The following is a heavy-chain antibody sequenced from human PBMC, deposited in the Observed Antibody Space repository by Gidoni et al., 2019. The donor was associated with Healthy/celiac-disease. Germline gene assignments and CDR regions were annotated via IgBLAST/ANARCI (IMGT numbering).Heavy chain of an antibody. J-gene: IGHJ3*02. V-gene: IGHV3-23*01. CDR3: ARKTGSGYSYGYAFDI. CDR2: ISGSGGST. D-gene: IGHD5-18*01. Sequence: EVQLLGSGGGLVQPGGSLRLSCAASGFTFSSYAMSWVRQAPGKGLEWVAAISGSGGSTYYADSVKGRFTISRDNSKNTLYLQMNSLRAEDTAVYYGARKTGSGYSYGYAFDIWGQGTMVTVSS. CDR1: GFTFSSYA.